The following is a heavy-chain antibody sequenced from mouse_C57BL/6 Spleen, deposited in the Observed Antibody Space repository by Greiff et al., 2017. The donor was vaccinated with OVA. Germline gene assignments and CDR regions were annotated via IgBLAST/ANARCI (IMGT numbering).Heavy chain of an antibody. D-gene: IGHD1-1*01. V-gene: IGHV1-85*01. J-gene: IGHJ1*03. CDR2: IYPRDGST. CDR3: ARGGFITTVGGYFDV. Sequence: VQLQQSGPELVKPGASVKLSCKASGYTFTSYDINWVKQRPGQGLEWIGWIYPRDGSTKYNEKFKGKATLTVDTSSSAAYMELHSLTSEDAAVYVCARGGFITTVGGYFDVWGTGTTVTVSS. CDR1: GYTFTSYD.